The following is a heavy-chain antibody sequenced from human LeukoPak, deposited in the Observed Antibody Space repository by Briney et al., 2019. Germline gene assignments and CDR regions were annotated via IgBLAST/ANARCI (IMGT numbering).Heavy chain of an antibody. D-gene: IGHD3-22*01. CDR1: GFSFSSSG. CDR2: IWYDGSHK. Sequence: PGGSLRLSCAASGFSFSSSGMHWVRQAPGKGLEWVAVIWYDGSHKYYADSVKGRFTISRDNAKNSLYLQMNSLRAEDTAVYYCASPLYYDTRGFYYQVFDWGQGTLVTVSS. V-gene: IGHV3-33*03. J-gene: IGHJ4*02. CDR3: ASPLYYDTRGFYYQVFD.